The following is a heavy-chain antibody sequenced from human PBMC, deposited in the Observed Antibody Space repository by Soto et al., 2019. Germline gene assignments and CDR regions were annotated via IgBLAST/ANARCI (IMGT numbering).Heavy chain of an antibody. CDR2: IWYDGSNK. J-gene: IGHJ6*02. CDR3: ARDSILPLGYCSGGSCYPNTHTRMDV. CDR1: GFTFSSYG. D-gene: IGHD2-15*01. Sequence: GGSLRLSCAASGFTFSSYGMHWVRQAPGKGLEWVAVIWYDGSNKYYADSVKGRFTISRDNSKNTLYLQMNSLRAEDTAVYYCARDSILPLGYCSGGSCYPNTHTRMDVWGQGTTVTVSS. V-gene: IGHV3-33*01.